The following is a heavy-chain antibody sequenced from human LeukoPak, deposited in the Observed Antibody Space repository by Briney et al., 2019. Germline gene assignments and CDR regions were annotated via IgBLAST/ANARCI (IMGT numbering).Heavy chain of an antibody. CDR2: IIPILGIA. V-gene: IGHV1-69*04. CDR1: GGTFSSYA. CDR3: APWNYYDSSGPLGY. D-gene: IGHD3-22*01. Sequence: SVKVSCKASGGTFSSYAISWVRQAPGQGLEWMGRIIPILGIANYAQKFQGRVTITADKYTSTAYMELSSLRSEDTAVYYCAPWNYYDSSGPLGYWGQGTLVTVSS. J-gene: IGHJ4*02.